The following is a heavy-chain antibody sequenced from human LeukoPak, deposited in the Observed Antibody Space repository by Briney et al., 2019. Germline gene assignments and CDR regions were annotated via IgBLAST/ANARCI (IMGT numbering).Heavy chain of an antibody. CDR3: ARGGMTTVTTRYGAYFDY. D-gene: IGHD4-11*01. J-gene: IGHJ4*02. Sequence: PGGSLRLSCAASGFTFSSYSMNWVRQAPGKGLEWVSSISSSSNYIYYADSVKGRFTISRDNAKNSLYLQMNSLRAEDTAVYYCARGGMTTVTTRYGAYFDYWGQGTLVTVSS. CDR1: GFTFSSYS. CDR2: ISSSSNYI. V-gene: IGHV3-21*01.